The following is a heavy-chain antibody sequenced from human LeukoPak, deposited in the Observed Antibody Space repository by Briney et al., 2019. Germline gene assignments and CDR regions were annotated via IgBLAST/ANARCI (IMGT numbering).Heavy chain of an antibody. CDR1: GFTFSDYY. J-gene: IGHJ4*02. Sequence: GSLRLSCAASGFTFSDYYMTWVRQAPGKGLEWVGFIRDKAYGGTAEVTTSVKGRFTISRDDSRSIIYLQMNSLRAEDTAVYYCMRYFDYWGQGTLVTVSS. CDR2: IRDKAYGGTA. CDR3: MRYFDY. V-gene: IGHV3-71*03.